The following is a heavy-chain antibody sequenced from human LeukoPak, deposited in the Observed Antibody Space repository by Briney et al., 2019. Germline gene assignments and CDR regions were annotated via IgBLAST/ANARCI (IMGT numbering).Heavy chain of an antibody. Sequence: SVKVPCKASGGTFSSYAISWVRQAPGQGLEWMGRIIPIFGIANYAQKFQGRVTITADKSTSTAYMELSSLRSEDTAVYYCARGVVTATPDPYYYYYGMDVWGQGTTVTVSS. V-gene: IGHV1-69*04. CDR3: ARGVVTATPDPYYYYYGMDV. J-gene: IGHJ6*02. CDR1: GGTFSSYA. CDR2: IIPIFGIA. D-gene: IGHD2-21*02.